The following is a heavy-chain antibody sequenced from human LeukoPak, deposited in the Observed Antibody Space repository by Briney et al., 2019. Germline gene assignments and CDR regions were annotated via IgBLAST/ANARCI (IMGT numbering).Heavy chain of an antibody. V-gene: IGHV6-1*01. J-gene: IGHJ4*02. CDR2: TYYRSKWYN. D-gene: IGHD6-13*01. CDR3: ARVKGIDSSSWDLGFGY. CDR1: GDSVSSNSAA. Sequence: SQTLSLTCAISGDSVSSNSAAWNWIRQSPSRGLEWLGRTYYRSKWYNDYAVSVKSRITINPDTSKNQFSLQLNSVTPEDTAVYYCARVKGIDSSSWDLGFGYWGQGTLVTVSS.